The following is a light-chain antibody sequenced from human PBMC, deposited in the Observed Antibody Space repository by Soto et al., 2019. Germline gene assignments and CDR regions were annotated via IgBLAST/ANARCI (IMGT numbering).Light chain of an antibody. J-gene: IGKJ1*01. CDR2: GAS. CDR1: QTITSY. V-gene: IGKV3-20*01. CDR3: QQYGYSPRT. Sequence: EIVLTQSPGTLSLSPGDIATLSCRASQTITSYFAWYQQKPGQAPRLLIHGASTRATGIPDRFSGSGSGTDFSLTISGLETEDFAVYYCQQYGYSPRTFGHGTKVEIK.